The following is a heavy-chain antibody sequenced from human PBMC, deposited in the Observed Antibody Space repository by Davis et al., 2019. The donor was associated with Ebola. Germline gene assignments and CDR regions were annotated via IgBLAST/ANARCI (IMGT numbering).Heavy chain of an antibody. V-gene: IGHV3-21*04. J-gene: IGHJ6*02. CDR2: ISSSSSYI. Sequence: GESLKISCAASGFTFSSYSMNWVRQAPGKGLEWVSSISSSSSYIYYADSVKGRFTISRDNAKKSLYLQMNSLRAEDTAVYYCARALSWPYYYGMDVWGQGTTVTVSS. D-gene: IGHD3-16*02. CDR1: GFTFSSYS. CDR3: ARALSWPYYYGMDV.